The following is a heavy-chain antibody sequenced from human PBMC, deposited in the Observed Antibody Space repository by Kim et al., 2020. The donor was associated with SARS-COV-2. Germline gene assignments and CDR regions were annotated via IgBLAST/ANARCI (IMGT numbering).Heavy chain of an antibody. CDR1: GFTFSSYA. V-gene: IGHV3-30*04. D-gene: IGHD2-21*02. CDR3: ARVCGGDCYPNWFDP. Sequence: GGSLRLSCAASGFTFSSYAMHWVRQAPGKGLEWVAVISYDGSNKYYADSVKGRFTISRDNSKNTLYLQMNSLGAEDTAVYYCARVCGGDCYPNWFDPWGQGTLVTVSS. J-gene: IGHJ5*02. CDR2: ISYDGSNK.